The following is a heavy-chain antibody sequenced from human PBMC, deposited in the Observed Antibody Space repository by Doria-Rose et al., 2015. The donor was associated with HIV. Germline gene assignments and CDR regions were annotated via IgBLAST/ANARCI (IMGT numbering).Heavy chain of an antibody. D-gene: IGHD3-10*01. J-gene: IGHJ6*03. CDR2: IYSSGST. Sequence: LTCTVSGGSISSYYWNWIRQPPGKGLEWIGYIYSSGSTHYNSSLKSRVTISIDTSKSQFSLKLSSVTAADTAVYYCARFRPSRGIYYSLDVWGKGTT. CDR3: ARFRPSRGIYYSLDV. CDR1: GGSISSYY. V-gene: IGHV4-4*09.